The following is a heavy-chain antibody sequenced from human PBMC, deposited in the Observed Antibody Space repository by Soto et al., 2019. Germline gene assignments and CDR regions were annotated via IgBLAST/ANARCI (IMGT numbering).Heavy chain of an antibody. V-gene: IGHV4-4*07. CDR1: GDSISSYS. J-gene: IGHJ4*02. D-gene: IGHD3-22*01. CDR3: ARESLKETITMTVVIDH. Sequence: QVQLQESGPGLVKPSETLSLICSGSGDSISSYSWSWIRQHAGKGLEWLGRVDRGTSNYNPSLKSRLIMSLDTSKNQFSLNLRSVTAAATAVYYCARESLKETITMTVVIDHWGQGTPVTISS. CDR2: VDRGTS.